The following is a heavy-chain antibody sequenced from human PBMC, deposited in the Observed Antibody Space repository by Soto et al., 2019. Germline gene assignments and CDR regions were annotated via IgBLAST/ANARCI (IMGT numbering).Heavy chain of an antibody. CDR3: ARDIGFDIDY. V-gene: IGHV1-18*01. CDR1: GYTFNDFG. CDR2: IYSKAGTI. Sequence: QVQLVQSGAEVQKPGASVKVSCKTSGYTFNDFGITWVRQAPGLGLEWLGWIYSKAGTITFAPKFQGRVIMTTDTSTSTAYMELTSLTFDYSAVYFCARDIGFDIDYWGQGTLVTVS. J-gene: IGHJ4*02. D-gene: IGHD5-12*01.